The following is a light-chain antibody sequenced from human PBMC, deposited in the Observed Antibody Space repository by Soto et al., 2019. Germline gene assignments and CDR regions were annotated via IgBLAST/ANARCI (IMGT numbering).Light chain of an antibody. CDR1: QSVRSNY. CDR2: GAS. Sequence: EIVLTQSPGTLSLSPGERATLSCRASQSVRSNYLAWYQQKPGQAPRLLIYGASSRATGIPDRFSGSGSGTDSSLAIRRLAPEDCAVDHCQQYGSSPHTFGGGTKVEIK. CDR3: QQYGSSPHT. J-gene: IGKJ4*01. V-gene: IGKV3-20*01.